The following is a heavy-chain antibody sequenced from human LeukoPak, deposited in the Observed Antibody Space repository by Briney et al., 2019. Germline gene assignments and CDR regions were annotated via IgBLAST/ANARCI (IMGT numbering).Heavy chain of an antibody. D-gene: IGHD1-14*01. CDR1: GGTFSSYA. Sequence: SVKVSCKASGGTFSSYAISWVRQAPGQGLEWMGGIIPIFGTANYAQKFQGRVTITADKSTSTAYMELSSLRSEDTAVYYCARDLRPPPKLTPYYYYMDVWGKGTTVTVSS. CDR3: ARDLRPPPKLTPYYYYMDV. CDR2: IIPIFGTA. J-gene: IGHJ6*03. V-gene: IGHV1-69*06.